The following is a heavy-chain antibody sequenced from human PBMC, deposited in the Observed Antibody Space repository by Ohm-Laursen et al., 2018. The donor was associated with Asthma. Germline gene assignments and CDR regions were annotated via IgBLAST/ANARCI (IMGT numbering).Heavy chain of an antibody. Sequence: LSLTCAASGLTFSSYWMTWVRQAPGKGPEWVAHIKEDGSEESYLASVKGRFTISRDNAKNSLYLQMNSLRAEDTAVYYCARSGTYYDILTGYYFDYWGQGTLVTVSS. CDR1: GLTFSSYW. V-gene: IGHV3-7*02. CDR3: ARSGTYYDILTGYYFDY. D-gene: IGHD3-9*01. J-gene: IGHJ4*02. CDR2: IKEDGSEE.